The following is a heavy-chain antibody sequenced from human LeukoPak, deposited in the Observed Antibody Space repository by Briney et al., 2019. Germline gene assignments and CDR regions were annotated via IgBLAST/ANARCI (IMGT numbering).Heavy chain of an antibody. V-gene: IGHV3-11*04. CDR3: ARIYANWFDP. J-gene: IGHJ5*02. CDR1: GFTFSDYY. CDR2: ISSSGSTI. D-gene: IGHD2-2*02. Sequence: SGGALRLSSAASGFTFSDYYMSWLRQAPGKGRGWGSYISSSGSTIYYADSVKGRFTISRDNAKNSLSLQMTSLRAEDTAVYYCARIYANWFDPWGQGTLVTVSS.